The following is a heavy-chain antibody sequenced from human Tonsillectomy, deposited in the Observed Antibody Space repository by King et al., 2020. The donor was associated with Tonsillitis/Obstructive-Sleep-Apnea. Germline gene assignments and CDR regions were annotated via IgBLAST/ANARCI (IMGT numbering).Heavy chain of an antibody. J-gene: IGHJ4*02. CDR1: GYTFTSYG. CDR3: AGAVPGVDSSCFPTGGHFDY. V-gene: IGHV1-18*01. Sequence: VQLVESGAEVKKPGASVKVSCKASGYTFTSYGINWVRQAPGQGLEWMGWISAYNGNTNYAQKLQGRVTMTTDTSTSTAYMELRSLRSDETAVYYCAGAVPGVDSSCFPTGGHFDYWGQGTLVTVSS. D-gene: IGHD6-19*01. CDR2: ISAYNGNT.